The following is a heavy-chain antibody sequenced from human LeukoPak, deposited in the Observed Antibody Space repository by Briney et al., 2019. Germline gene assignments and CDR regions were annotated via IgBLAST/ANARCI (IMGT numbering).Heavy chain of an antibody. D-gene: IGHD4/OR15-4a*01. CDR3: AKNRGANYYNYYMDV. CDR1: AFTFSTYA. CDR2: ITDTGGGT. Sequence: GGSLRLSCAASAFTFSTYAMSWVRQAPGQGPDWVASITDTGGGTYYADSVKGRFTVSRDNSKNTLYLQMSSLRAEDTAVYFCAKNRGANYYNYYMDVWGKGTTVTVSS. J-gene: IGHJ6*03. V-gene: IGHV3-23*01.